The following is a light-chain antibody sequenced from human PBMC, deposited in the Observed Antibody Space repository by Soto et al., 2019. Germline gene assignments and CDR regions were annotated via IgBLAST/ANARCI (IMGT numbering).Light chain of an antibody. Sequence: EIVLTQSPGTLSLSPGERATLSCRASQSVSATYLAWYQQKPGQAPRLLIYGASTRATGIADRFSGSGSGTDLTLTISRLEPEDFAVYYCQQCDRSPYTFGQGTKLEIK. CDR2: GAS. J-gene: IGKJ2*01. CDR3: QQCDRSPYT. CDR1: QSVSATY. V-gene: IGKV3-20*01.